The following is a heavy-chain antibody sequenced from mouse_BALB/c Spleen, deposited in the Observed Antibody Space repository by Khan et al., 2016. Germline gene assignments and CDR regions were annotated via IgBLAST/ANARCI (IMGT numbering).Heavy chain of an antibody. CDR1: GYSITSDYA. D-gene: IGHD1-1*01. V-gene: IGHV3-2*02. CDR2: ISYSGST. CDR3: AREANLYDGRPFAY. Sequence: EVQLQESGPGLVKPSQSLSLTCTVTGYSITSDYAWNWIRQFPGNKLEWMGYISYSGSTSYNPSLKSRISITRDTSKNQFFLQLNSVTTEDTATYYCAREANLYDGRPFAYWGQGTLVTVSA. J-gene: IGHJ3*01.